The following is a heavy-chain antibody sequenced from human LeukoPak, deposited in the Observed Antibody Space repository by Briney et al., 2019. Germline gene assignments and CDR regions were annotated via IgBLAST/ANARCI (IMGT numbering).Heavy chain of an antibody. Sequence: GGSLRLSCAASGFTFSSYAMSWVRQAPGKGLEWVSAISGSGGSTYYADSVKGRFTISRDNSKNTLYLQMNSLRAEDTAVYYCAKIKDSRTSGSYSDYWGQGTLATVSS. V-gene: IGHV3-23*01. D-gene: IGHD3-10*01. CDR1: GFTFSSYA. CDR2: ISGSGGST. CDR3: AKIKDSRTSGSYSDY. J-gene: IGHJ4*02.